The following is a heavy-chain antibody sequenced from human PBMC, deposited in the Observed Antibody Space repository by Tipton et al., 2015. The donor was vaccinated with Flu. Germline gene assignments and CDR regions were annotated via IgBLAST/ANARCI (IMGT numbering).Heavy chain of an antibody. CDR1: GFPFSGYW. CDR3: ASSNWGSPFDI. CDR2: INTDGSTT. D-gene: IGHD7-27*01. V-gene: IGHV3-74*01. J-gene: IGHJ3*02. Sequence: SLRLSCAASGFPFSGYWFHWVRQSPGGGLVWLSRINTDGSTTDYADFVEGRFTVSRDNAKNSLYLQMNSLRAEDTAVYYCASSNWGSPFDIWGQGTIVTVSS.